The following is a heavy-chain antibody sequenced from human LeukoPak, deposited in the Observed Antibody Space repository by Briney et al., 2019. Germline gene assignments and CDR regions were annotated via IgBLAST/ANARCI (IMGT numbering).Heavy chain of an antibody. J-gene: IGHJ4*02. CDR3: AKARRGLLWFGENFDY. V-gene: IGHV3-30*04. Sequence: GRSLRLSCAASGFTFSSYAMHWVRQAPGKGLEWVAVISYDGSNKYYADSVKGRFTISRDNSKNTLYLQMNSLRAEDTAVYYCAKARRGLLWFGENFDYWGQGTLVTVSS. D-gene: IGHD3-10*01. CDR1: GFTFSSYA. CDR2: ISYDGSNK.